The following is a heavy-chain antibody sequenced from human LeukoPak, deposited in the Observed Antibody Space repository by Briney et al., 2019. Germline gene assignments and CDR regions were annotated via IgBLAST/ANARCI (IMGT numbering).Heavy chain of an antibody. J-gene: IGHJ4*02. Sequence: PGGSLRLSCAASGFTFYDYAMHWVRHAPGKGVEWVSDISWNSGSIGYADSVKGRFTISRDNAKKSLYVQMNSLRPEDTALYYCAKERGGNSGFDYWGQGTLVTVSS. CDR3: AKERGGNSGFDY. V-gene: IGHV3-9*01. D-gene: IGHD4-23*01. CDR2: ISWNSGSI. CDR1: GFTFYDYA.